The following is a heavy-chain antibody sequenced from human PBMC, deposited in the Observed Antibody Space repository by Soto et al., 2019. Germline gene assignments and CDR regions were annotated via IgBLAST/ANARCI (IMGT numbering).Heavy chain of an antibody. Sequence: PSETLSLTCAVYGGSFSGYYWSWIRQPPGKGLEWIGEINHSGSTYYNPSLKSRVTISVDTSKNQFSLKLSPVTAADTAVYYCARHRSPGRAVAGTDKHYYYYGMDVWGQGTTVTVSS. CDR2: INHSGST. CDR1: GGSFSGYY. CDR3: ARHRSPGRAVAGTDKHYYYYGMDV. V-gene: IGHV4-34*01. J-gene: IGHJ6*02. D-gene: IGHD6-19*01.